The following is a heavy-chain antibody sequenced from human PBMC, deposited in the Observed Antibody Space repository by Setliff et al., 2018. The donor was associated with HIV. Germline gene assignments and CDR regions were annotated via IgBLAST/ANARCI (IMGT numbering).Heavy chain of an antibody. CDR2: IYSSGTK. CDR1: GVTSGDYY. V-gene: IGHV4-31*03. J-gene: IGHJ3*01. CDR3: AREVASYSSRFDAFDV. Sequence: PSETLSLTCTFSGVTSGDYYWTWIRQHPVKGLEWIGYIYSSGTKYYNPSLKSRLAISLDTSKNQFSLNLKSVTAADTAVYYCAREVASYSSRFDAFDVWGQGTTVTVSS. D-gene: IGHD6-13*01.